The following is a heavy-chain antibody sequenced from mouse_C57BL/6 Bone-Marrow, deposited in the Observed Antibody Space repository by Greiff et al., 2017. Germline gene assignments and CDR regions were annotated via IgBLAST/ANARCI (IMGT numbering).Heavy chain of an antibody. J-gene: IGHJ4*01. CDR2: ISSGSSTI. D-gene: IGHD2-4*01. V-gene: IGHV5-17*01. CDR1: GFTFSDYG. CDR3: ARHGDYDRDYAMDY. Sequence: EVHLVESGGGLVKPGGSLKLSCAASGFTFSDYGMHWVRQAPEKGLEWVAYISSGSSTIYYADTVKGRFTISRDNAKNTLFLQMTSLRSEDTAMYYCARHGDYDRDYAMDYWGQGTSVTVSS.